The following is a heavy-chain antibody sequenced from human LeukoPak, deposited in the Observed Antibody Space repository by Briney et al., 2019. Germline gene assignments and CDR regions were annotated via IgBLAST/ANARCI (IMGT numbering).Heavy chain of an antibody. J-gene: IGHJ4*02. CDR3: ARVDGSPDC. CDR1: GGTFTSLD. D-gene: IGHD2-15*01. CDR2: INPNNGYT. V-gene: IGHV1-8*03. Sequence: ASVKVSCKASGGTFTSLDINWVRQATGQGLEWMGWINPNNGYTGYAQQFQGRVTITRDTSISTAYMELTSLRSEDTAVYYCARVDGSPDCWGQGTLVTVSS.